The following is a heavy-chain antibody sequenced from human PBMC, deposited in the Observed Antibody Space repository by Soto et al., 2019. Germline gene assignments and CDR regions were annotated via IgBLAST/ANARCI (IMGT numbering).Heavy chain of an antibody. V-gene: IGHV3-30*18. CDR3: AKVWRQLLVTSDFNY. J-gene: IGHJ4*02. CDR1: GFTFSDYA. Sequence: VQLVESGGGVVQPGRSLRLSCAASGFTFSDYAMHWVRQAPGKGLEWVAVVSHDGRNTHYADSVKGRFTISRDSSKNTVSLEMTSLRAEDTAVYYCAKVWRQLLVTSDFNYWGQGALVTVSS. D-gene: IGHD6-19*01. CDR2: VSHDGRNT.